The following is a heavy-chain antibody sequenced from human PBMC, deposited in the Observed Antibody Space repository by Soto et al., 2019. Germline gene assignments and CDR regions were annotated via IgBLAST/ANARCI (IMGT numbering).Heavy chain of an antibody. CDR3: ARGPGLDSSSWEQTHYYYGMDV. V-gene: IGHV1-2*04. CDR1: GYTFNGYS. J-gene: IGHJ6*02. D-gene: IGHD6-13*01. CDR2: INPNSGGT. Sequence: ASVRGSGKASGYTFNGYSMQWVRQAPGQGLEWMGWINPNSGGTNYAQKFQGWVTMTRDTSISTAYMELSRLRSDDTAVYYCARGPGLDSSSWEQTHYYYGMDVWGQGTTVTVSS.